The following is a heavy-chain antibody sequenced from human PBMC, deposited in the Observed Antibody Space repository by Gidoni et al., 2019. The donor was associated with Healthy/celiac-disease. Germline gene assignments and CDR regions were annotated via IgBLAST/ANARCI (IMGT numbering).Heavy chain of an antibody. CDR3: TTLPLLNWVAAY. CDR1: GFTFSNAW. V-gene: IGHV3-15*01. D-gene: IGHD7-27*01. CDR2: NKSKTDGGKT. J-gene: IGHJ4*02. Sequence: EVQLVESGGGLVKPGGSLRLSCAASGFTFSNAWMSWVRQAPGKGVGWVGRNKSKTDGGKTDYAAPVKGRFTISRDDSKNKLYLKMNSLKTEDTAVYYWTTLPLLNWVAAYWGQGTLVTVSS.